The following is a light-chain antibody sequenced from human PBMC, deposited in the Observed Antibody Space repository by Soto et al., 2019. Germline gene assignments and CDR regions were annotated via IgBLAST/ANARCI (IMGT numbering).Light chain of an antibody. CDR3: MQGVQMPPIT. J-gene: IGKJ5*01. CDR2: LAS. CDR1: QSLQHSNGYNY. V-gene: IGKV2-28*01. Sequence: DIVMTQSPLSLPVTPGEPASISCRSSQSLQHSNGYNYLDWYFQKPGQSPQLLIHLASTRAYGVPVRFSGSGSGTDFPLSISSVGAEDVGLYYCMQGVQMPPITFGQGTRLEIK.